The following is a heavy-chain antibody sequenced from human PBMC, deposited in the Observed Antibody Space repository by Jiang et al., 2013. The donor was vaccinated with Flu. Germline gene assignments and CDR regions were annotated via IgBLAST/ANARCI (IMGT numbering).Heavy chain of an antibody. Sequence: GAEVKKPGASVKVSCKAFGYTFRDYYMCWVRQAPGQGLELMGYINPKTGDATYTQKFQGRVTMTRDTSITTAYMEVAGLTSDDTAMYYCARGPLYFRLLTTFDRWGQGTLVSVS. D-gene: IGHD2/OR15-2a*01. CDR1: GYTFRDYY. CDR3: ARGPLYFRLLTTFDR. CDR2: INPKTGDA. J-gene: IGHJ5*02. V-gene: IGHV1-2*02.